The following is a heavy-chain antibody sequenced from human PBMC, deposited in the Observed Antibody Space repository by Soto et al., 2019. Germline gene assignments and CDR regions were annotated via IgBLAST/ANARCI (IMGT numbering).Heavy chain of an antibody. CDR2: ISGSGGST. CDR1: GFTFSSYA. J-gene: IGHJ5*02. D-gene: IGHD3-22*01. Sequence: EVQLLESGGGLVQPGGSLRLSCAASGFTFSSYAMSWVRQAPGKGLEWVSAISGSGGSTYYADSVKGRFTISRDNSKNTVYLPMNSLSAEHTAVYYCAKDGNPIPSFIGYNRIGWYAPWGQGTLVTASS. V-gene: IGHV3-23*01. CDR3: AKDGNPIPSFIGYNRIGWYAP.